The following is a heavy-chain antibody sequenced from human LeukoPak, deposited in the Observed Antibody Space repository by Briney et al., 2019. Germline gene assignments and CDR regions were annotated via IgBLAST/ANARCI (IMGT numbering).Heavy chain of an antibody. CDR1: GGSVSSLY. V-gene: IGHV4-59*08. CDR2: IYSNGGT. D-gene: IGHD3-10*01. J-gene: IGHJ4*02. Sequence: SETLSLTCSVSGGSVSSLYWSWIRQSPGKGLEWIGYIYSNGGTNYNPSLKSRVTMSVDTSKNQFSLNLNSVTAADTAVYYCARHVSGIYGSRGDFDFWGPGTLVTVSS. CDR3: ARHVSGIYGSRGDFDF.